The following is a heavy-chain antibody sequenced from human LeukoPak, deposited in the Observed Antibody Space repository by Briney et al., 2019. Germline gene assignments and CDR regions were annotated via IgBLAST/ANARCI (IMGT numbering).Heavy chain of an antibody. CDR1: GGSISGYY. CDR2: IYYSGST. Sequence: SETLSLTCTVSGGSISGYYWSWIRQPPGKGLEWLGHIYYSGSTSYNPSLKSRITISVDPSKNQFSLRLSSVTAADTAVYYCAREASTYYYDSSGYYPNWFDPWGQGTLVTVSS. CDR3: AREASTYYYDSSGYYPNWFDP. J-gene: IGHJ5*02. V-gene: IGHV4-59*01. D-gene: IGHD3-22*01.